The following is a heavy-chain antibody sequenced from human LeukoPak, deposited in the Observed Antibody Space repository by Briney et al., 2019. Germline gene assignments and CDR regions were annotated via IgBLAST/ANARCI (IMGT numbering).Heavy chain of an antibody. J-gene: IGHJ4*02. CDR3: ARAPSITGTTPPGY. CDR2: MNPSSGNT. Sequence: ASVKVSCKASGYTFTSYDINWVRQATGQGLEWMGWMNPSSGNTGYAQKFQGRVTMTRNTSLSTAYMELSSLRSEDTAVYYCARAPSITGTTPPGYWGQGTLVTVSS. CDR1: GYTFTSYD. V-gene: IGHV1-8*01. D-gene: IGHD1-7*01.